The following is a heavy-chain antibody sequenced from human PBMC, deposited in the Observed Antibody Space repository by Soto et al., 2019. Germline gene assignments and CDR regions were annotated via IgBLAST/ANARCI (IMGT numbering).Heavy chain of an antibody. V-gene: IGHV4-4*02. CDR1: GGSISTNNW. CDR2: IHHTGSI. D-gene: IGHD1-26*01. J-gene: IGHJ4*02. Sequence: QVQLQESGPGLVKPSGTLSLTCAVSGGSISTNNWWHWIRQPPGKDLEWIGEIHHTGSINYTPSLKSRVTMSIDESKNQVSLRLTSVTAADTAVYYCARERGAGTYQGFDYWGQGTLVTVS. CDR3: ARERGAGTYQGFDY.